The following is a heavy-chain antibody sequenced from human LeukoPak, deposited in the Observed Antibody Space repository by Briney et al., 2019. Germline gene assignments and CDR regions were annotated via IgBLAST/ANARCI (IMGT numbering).Heavy chain of an antibody. J-gene: IGHJ6*03. V-gene: IGHV1-2*02. D-gene: IGHD2-2*01. CDR1: AYTFTAYY. CDR3: ARGDIVVVSAAPPYYYYMDV. Sequence: ASVKVSCKASAYTFTAYYMHWVRQAPGQGLEWMGWINPNTGATNYAQKFQGSVTMTRDTSNSTAYMELSRLRSDDTAVYYCARGDIVVVSAAPPYYYYMDVWGKGTTVTVSS. CDR2: INPNTGAT.